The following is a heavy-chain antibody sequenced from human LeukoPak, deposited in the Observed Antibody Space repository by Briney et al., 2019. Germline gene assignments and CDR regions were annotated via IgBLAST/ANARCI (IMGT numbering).Heavy chain of an antibody. J-gene: IGHJ2*01. V-gene: IGHV4-34*01. D-gene: IGHD2-15*01. CDR2: INHSGST. CDR3: ARVGGGYCSGGSCYPYWYFDL. Sequence: SETLSLTCAVYGGSFSGYYWSWIRQPPGKGLEWIGEINHSGSTNYNPSLKSRVTISVDTSKNQFSLKLSSVTAADTAVYYCARVGGGYCSGGSCYPYWYFDLWGRGTLVTVSS. CDR1: GGSFSGYY.